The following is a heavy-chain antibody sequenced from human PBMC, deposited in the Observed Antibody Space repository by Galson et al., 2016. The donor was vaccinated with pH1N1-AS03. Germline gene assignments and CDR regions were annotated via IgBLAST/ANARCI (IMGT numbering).Heavy chain of an antibody. CDR1: GGSFSDYF. CDR2: INHIGGA. CDR3: ARIHPELPDS. Sequence: SETLSLTCAVYGGSFSDYFWAWIRQPPGMGLEWIGDINHIGGANYNPSLKSRVTLSADRSKNQFSLKLYSVTAADTAVYYCARIHPELPDSWGQGTLVNV. V-gene: IGHV4-34*01. D-gene: IGHD5-24*01. J-gene: IGHJ3*02.